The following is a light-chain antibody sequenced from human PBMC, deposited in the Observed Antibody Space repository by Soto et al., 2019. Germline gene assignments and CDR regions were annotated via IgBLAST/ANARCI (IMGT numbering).Light chain of an antibody. CDR3: QQRSNWPWT. CDR1: QTVRNNY. CDR2: DAS. Sequence: EFVLTQSPGTLSLSPGERATLSCRASQTVRNNYLAWYQQKPGQAPRLLIYDASNRATGIPARFSGSGSGTDFTLTISSLEPEDLAVYYCQQRSNWPWTFGQGTKVDIK. V-gene: IGKV3-11*01. J-gene: IGKJ1*01.